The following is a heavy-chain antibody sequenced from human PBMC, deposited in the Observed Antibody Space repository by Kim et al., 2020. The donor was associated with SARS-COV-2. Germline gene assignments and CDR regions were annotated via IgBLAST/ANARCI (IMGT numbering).Heavy chain of an antibody. CDR2: GGT. D-gene: IGHD3-10*02. V-gene: IGHV1-2*02. CDR3: ARDPVRRDI. Sequence: GGTNYAQKFQGRVTMTRDTSISTAYMELSRLRSDDTAVYYCARDPVRRDIWGQGTMVTVSS. J-gene: IGHJ3*02.